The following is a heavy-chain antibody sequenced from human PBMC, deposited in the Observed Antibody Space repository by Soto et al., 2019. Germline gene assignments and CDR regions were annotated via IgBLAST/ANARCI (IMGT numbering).Heavy chain of an antibody. D-gene: IGHD7-27*01. CDR3: AKEWGRPLDY. V-gene: IGHV3-23*01. J-gene: IGHJ4*02. Sequence: EVQLLQSGGGSVQPGGSLRLSCAASGFTFSSYAISWVRQAPGKGLEWVSAISNSGGNTYYADSVMGRFTISRDNSKNTQFLQMNSLRAEDTAIYYCAKEWGRPLDYWGQGTLVTVSS. CDR1: GFTFSSYA. CDR2: ISNSGGNT.